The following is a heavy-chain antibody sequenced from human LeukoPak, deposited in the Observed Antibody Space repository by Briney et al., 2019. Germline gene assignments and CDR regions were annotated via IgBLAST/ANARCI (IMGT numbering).Heavy chain of an antibody. Sequence: ASVKVSCKASGFAFNKYGFSWVRQRPRQGPEWLGGISAYDGRTNYAQNLQGRLTLTTDTSTTTAYIELRSLTSDDTAVYYCARDPSNTVGRYIYFDYWGQGTLVTVSS. CDR1: GFAFNKYG. CDR2: ISAYDGRT. V-gene: IGHV1-18*01. J-gene: IGHJ4*02. D-gene: IGHD6-19*01. CDR3: ARDPSNTVGRYIYFDY.